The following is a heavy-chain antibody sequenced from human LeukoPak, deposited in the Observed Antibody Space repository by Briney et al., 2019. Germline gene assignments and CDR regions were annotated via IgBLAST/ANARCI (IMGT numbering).Heavy chain of an antibody. J-gene: IGHJ6*03. D-gene: IGHD1-26*01. CDR3: ARVRRAGWEPLKGFNYYYMDV. CDR1: GYSISSGYY. CDR2: IYHSGST. V-gene: IGHV4-38-2*02. Sequence: PSETLSLTCTVSGYSISSGYYWGWIRQPPGKGLEWIGSIYHSGSTYYNPSLKSRVTISVDTSKNQFSLKLSSVTAADTAVYYCARVRRAGWEPLKGFNYYYMDVWGKGTTVTVSS.